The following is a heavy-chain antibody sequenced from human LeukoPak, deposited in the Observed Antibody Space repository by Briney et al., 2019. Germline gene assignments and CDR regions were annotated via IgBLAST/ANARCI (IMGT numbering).Heavy chain of an antibody. D-gene: IGHD6-13*01. J-gene: IGHJ4*02. Sequence: GASVKVSCKASGYTFTSYGISWVRQAPGQGLEWMGWISAYNGNTNYAQKLQGRVTMTTHTSTSTAYMELRSLRSDDTAVYYCARVKGQIAAAGRGDYWGQGTLVTVSS. CDR3: ARVKGQIAAAGRGDY. CDR1: GYTFTSYG. CDR2: ISAYNGNT. V-gene: IGHV1-18*01.